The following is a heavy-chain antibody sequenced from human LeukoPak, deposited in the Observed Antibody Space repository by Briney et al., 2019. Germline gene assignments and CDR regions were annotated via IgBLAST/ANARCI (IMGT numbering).Heavy chain of an antibody. CDR2: IRYDGSNK. CDR3: AKGPLGSGWYLGAFDI. CDR1: GFTFSSYG. J-gene: IGHJ3*02. Sequence: PGGSLRLSCAASGFTFSSYGMHWLRQAPGKGLEWVAFIRYDGSNKYYADSVKGRFTISRDNSKNTLYLQMNSLRAEDTAVYYCAKGPLGSGWYLGAFDIWGQGTMVTVSS. D-gene: IGHD6-19*01. V-gene: IGHV3-30*02.